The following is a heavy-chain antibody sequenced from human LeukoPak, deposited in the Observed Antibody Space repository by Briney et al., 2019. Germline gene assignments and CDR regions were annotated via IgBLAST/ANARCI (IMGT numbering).Heavy chain of an antibody. CDR1: GFTFSRNW. Sequence: GGSLRLSCAASGFTFSRNWMHWVRQAPGKGLVWVSRINSDGSITNYADSVKGRFTISRDNAKNTLYLQMSSLRAEDTAVYYCARNTYYYERSGWKAFDIWGQGTMVTVSS. V-gene: IGHV3-74*01. D-gene: IGHD3-22*01. J-gene: IGHJ3*02. CDR3: ARNTYYYERSGWKAFDI. CDR2: INSDGSIT.